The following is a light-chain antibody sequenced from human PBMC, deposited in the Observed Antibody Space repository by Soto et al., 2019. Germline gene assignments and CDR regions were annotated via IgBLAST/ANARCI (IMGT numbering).Light chain of an antibody. V-gene: IGKV1-5*01. CDR2: DAS. CDR3: QQYNSYPLT. CDR1: QSISSW. Sequence: DIQMTQSPSTLSASVGDRVTNTCRASQSISSWLAWYQQKPGKAPKLLIYDASSLESGVPSRFSGSGSGPEFTLTISSLQPDDFATYYCQQYNSYPLTFGGGTKVDIK. J-gene: IGKJ4*01.